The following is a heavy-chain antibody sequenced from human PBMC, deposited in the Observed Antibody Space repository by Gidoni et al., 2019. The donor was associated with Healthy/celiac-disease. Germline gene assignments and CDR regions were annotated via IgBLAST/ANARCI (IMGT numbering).Heavy chain of an antibody. Sequence: QVTLKESGPVLVKPTETLTLTCTVSGFSLSNARMGVSWIRQPPGKALEWLAHIFSNDEKSYSTSLKSRLTISKDTSKSQVVLTMTNMDPVDTATYYCARSQLDPLRIAVVPYYFDYWGQGTLVTVSS. CDR2: IFSNDEK. CDR3: ARSQLDPLRIAVVPYYFDY. D-gene: IGHD3-22*01. V-gene: IGHV2-26*01. CDR1: GFSLSNARMG. J-gene: IGHJ4*02.